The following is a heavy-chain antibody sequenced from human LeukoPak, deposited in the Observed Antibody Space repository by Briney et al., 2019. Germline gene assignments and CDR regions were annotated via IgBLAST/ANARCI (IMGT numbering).Heavy chain of an antibody. D-gene: IGHD2-15*01. CDR2: ISAYNGNT. Sequence: ASVRVSCKTSGYTFTSYGISWVRQAPGQGLEWMGRISAYNGNTNYAQKLQGRVTMTTDTSTRTAYMELGSLRSDDTAVYYCARVGRLLTIDYWGQGTLVTVSS. CDR1: GYTFTSYG. CDR3: ARVGRLLTIDY. V-gene: IGHV1-18*01. J-gene: IGHJ4*02.